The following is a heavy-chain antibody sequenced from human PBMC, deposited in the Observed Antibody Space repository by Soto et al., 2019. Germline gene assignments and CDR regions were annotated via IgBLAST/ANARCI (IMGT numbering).Heavy chain of an antibody. D-gene: IGHD3-22*01. CDR1: GFTFSTYG. CDR2: IWYDGSNK. J-gene: IGHJ4*02. CDR3: ARVHYYDSSPDY. V-gene: IGHV3-33*01. Sequence: QVQLVESGGGVVQPGRSLRLSCAASGFTFSTYGMHWVRQAPGKGLEWVAVIWYDGSNKYYADSVKGRFTISRDNSKNTLYLQVNSLGAEDTAVYYCARVHYYDSSPDYWGQGTLVTVSS.